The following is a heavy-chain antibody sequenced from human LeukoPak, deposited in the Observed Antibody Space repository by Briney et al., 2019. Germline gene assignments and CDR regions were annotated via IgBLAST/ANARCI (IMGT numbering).Heavy chain of an antibody. D-gene: IGHD3-10*01. CDR3: ARGGLWFGEPFDY. J-gene: IGHJ4*02. CDR2: IYYSGST. V-gene: IGHV4-59*01. CDR1: GGSINTYY. Sequence: SETLSLTCTVSGGSINTYYWSWIRQPPGKGLEWIGYIYYSGSTNYNPSLKSRVTISVDTSKNQFSLKLSSVTAADTAVYYCARGGLWFGEPFDYWGQGTLVTVSS.